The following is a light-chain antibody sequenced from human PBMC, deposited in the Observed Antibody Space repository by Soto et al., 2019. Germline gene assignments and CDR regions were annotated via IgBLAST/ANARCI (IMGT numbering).Light chain of an antibody. CDR3: QQYGSSPCT. CDR2: GAS. CDR1: QSASSSY. V-gene: IGKV3-20*01. J-gene: IGKJ2*02. Sequence: EIVLTQSPGTLSLSPGERATLSCRASQSASSSYLAWYQQKPGQAPRLLIYGASSRATGIPDRFSGSGSGTDFTLTISRLEPEDFALYYCQQYGSSPCTFGQGTKLEIK.